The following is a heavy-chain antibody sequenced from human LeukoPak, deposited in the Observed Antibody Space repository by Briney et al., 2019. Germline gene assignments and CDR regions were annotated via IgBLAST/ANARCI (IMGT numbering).Heavy chain of an antibody. CDR2: ISYDGSYT. J-gene: IGHJ4*02. CDR1: GFTFSSYN. CDR3: ARDHSAMPSY. D-gene: IGHD2-2*01. Sequence: GGSLRLSCAASGFTFSSYNFHWLRQAPGKGLEWLTVISYDGSYTSYAASVKGRFTVSRDNSQNTLYLQMNGLRAEDTALYYCARDHSAMPSYWGQGTLVTVSS. V-gene: IGHV3-30*03.